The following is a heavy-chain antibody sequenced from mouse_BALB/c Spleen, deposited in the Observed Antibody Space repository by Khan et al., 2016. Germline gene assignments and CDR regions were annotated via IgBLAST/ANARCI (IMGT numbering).Heavy chain of an antibody. CDR3: NVRFAY. J-gene: IGHJ3*01. CDR2: IDPENGDT. Sequence: VQLQQSGAELVRSGASVKLSCTASGFNIKDYYMHWVKQRPEQGLEWIGWIDPENGDTEYAPKFQGKATMTAATSSNTAYLQLSSLTSEDTAVYYCNVRFAYWGQGTLVTVSA. CDR1: GFNIKDYY. V-gene: IGHV14-4*02.